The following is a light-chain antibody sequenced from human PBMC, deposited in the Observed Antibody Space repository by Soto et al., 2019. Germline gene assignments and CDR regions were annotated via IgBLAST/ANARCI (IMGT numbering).Light chain of an antibody. Sequence: EIVLTQSPGTLSLPPGEGATLSCRASQTISRSLLAWYQQKPGQAPRLLISGASSRATGIPDRFSGSGSGTDFTLTISRLEPEDFAVYYCQQYSDAPLTFGGGTKVEIK. CDR2: GAS. J-gene: IGKJ4*01. V-gene: IGKV3-20*01. CDR1: QTISRSL. CDR3: QQYSDAPLT.